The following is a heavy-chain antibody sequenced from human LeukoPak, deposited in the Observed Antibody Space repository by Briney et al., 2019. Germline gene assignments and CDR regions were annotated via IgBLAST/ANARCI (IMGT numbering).Heavy chain of an antibody. CDR2: IYYSGST. V-gene: IGHV4-59*01. CDR3: ARYPGLEGAGSKGAFDY. J-gene: IGHJ4*02. CDR1: GGSISSYY. D-gene: IGHD3-10*01. Sequence: SETLSLTCTVSGGSISSYYWSWIRQPPGKGLEWIGYIYYSGSTNYNPSLKSRVTISVDMSKNQFSLKLGSVTAADTAVYYCARYPGLEGAGSKGAFDYWGQGTLVTVSS.